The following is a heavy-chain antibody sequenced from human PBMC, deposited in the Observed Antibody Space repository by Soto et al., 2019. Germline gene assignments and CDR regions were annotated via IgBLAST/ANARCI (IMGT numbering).Heavy chain of an antibody. CDR2: IKSKTDGGTT. D-gene: IGHD3-22*01. J-gene: IGHJ1*01. Sequence: GGSLRLSCAASGFTFSNAWMNWVRQAPGKGLEWVGRIKSKTDGGTTDYAAPVKGRFTISREDSKNTLYLQMNSLKTEDTAVYYCTTDADLTDYYDSSGYHGYFQHWGQGTLVTVSS. CDR1: GFTFSNAW. CDR3: TTDADLTDYYDSSGYHGYFQH. V-gene: IGHV3-15*07.